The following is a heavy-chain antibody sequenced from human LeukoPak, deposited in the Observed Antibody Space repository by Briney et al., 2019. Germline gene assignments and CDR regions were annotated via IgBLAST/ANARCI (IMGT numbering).Heavy chain of an antibody. V-gene: IGHV3-53*01. CDR2: IYTGGNT. CDR3: AREMIVVVYAFDI. CDR1: GFIVSSNY. J-gene: IGHJ3*02. D-gene: IGHD3-22*01. Sequence: GGSLRLSCAASGFIVSSNYMNWVRQAPGKGLEWVSVIYTGGNTYYADAVKGRFTISRDNSKNTLYLQMNSLRAEDTAVYYCAREMIVVVYAFDIWGQGTMVTVSS.